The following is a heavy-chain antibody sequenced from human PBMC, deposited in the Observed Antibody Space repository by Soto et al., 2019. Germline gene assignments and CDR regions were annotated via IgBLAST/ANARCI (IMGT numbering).Heavy chain of an antibody. D-gene: IGHD3-10*01. CDR3: ARVHSRVLWFGESYYYYYGMDV. CDR2: IYTSGST. Sequence: QVQLQESGPGLVKPSETLSLTCTVSGGSISSYYWSWIRQPAGKGLEWIGRIYTSGSTNYNPSLKGRVTMSVDTSKNQFSLKLSSVTAADTAVYYCARVHSRVLWFGESYYYYYGMDVWGQGTTVTVSS. J-gene: IGHJ6*02. CDR1: GGSISSYY. V-gene: IGHV4-4*07.